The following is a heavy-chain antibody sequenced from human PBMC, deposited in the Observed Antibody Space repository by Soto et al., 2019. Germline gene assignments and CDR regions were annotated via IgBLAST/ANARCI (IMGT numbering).Heavy chain of an antibody. Sequence: QVQLQESGPGLVKPSQTLSLTCTVSGGSISSGGYYWSWIRQHPGKGLEWIGYIYYSGSTYYNPSLKRRVTISVDTSKNQFSLKLSSVTAADTAVYYCARMASPRDYYDSSGYYYRPFDYWGQGTLVTVSS. CDR3: ARMASPRDYYDSSGYYYRPFDY. CDR1: GGSISSGGYY. D-gene: IGHD3-22*01. V-gene: IGHV4-31*03. J-gene: IGHJ4*02. CDR2: IYYSGST.